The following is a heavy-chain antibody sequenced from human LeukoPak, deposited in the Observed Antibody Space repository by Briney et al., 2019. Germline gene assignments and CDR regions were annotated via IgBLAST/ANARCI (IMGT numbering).Heavy chain of an antibody. J-gene: IGHJ4*02. Sequence: GGSLRLSCAASGFTFSSYNMNWVRQAPGKGLEWVSPISSSSSHIYYADSVTGRFTISRDNAKNSLYLQMNSLRAEDTAVYYCARWPIAAAPPVYYFDYWGQGTLVTVSS. CDR2: ISSSSSHI. D-gene: IGHD6-13*01. CDR3: ARWPIAAAPPVYYFDY. V-gene: IGHV3-21*01. CDR1: GFTFSSYN.